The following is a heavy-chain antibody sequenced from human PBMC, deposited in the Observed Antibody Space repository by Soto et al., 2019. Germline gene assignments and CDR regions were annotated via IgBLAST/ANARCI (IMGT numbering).Heavy chain of an antibody. CDR2: IIPIFGTA. V-gene: IGHV1-69*13. J-gene: IGHJ3*02. CDR1: GGTFSSYA. CDR3: ATGVGTARIDGFDN. D-gene: IGHD2-21*02. Sequence: ASVKLSCKAPGGTFSSYAISWVRQAPGQGLEWMGGIIPIFGTANYAQKFQGRITITADESTSTAYMELSSLRSEDTAVYYCATGVGTARIDGFDNRRQGTTVTDSS.